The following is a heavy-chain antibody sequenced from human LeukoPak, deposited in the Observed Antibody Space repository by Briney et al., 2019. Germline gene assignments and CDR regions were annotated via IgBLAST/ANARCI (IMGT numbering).Heavy chain of an antibody. CDR2: ISYDGSNK. CDR1: GFTFSSYA. J-gene: IGHJ4*02. Sequence: PGRSLRLSCAASGFTFSSYAMHWVRQAPGKGLEWVAVISYDGSNKYYADSVKGRLTISRDNSKNTLYLQMNSLRSEDTAVYYCARDADSSSWYRGYFDYWGQGTLATVSS. D-gene: IGHD6-13*01. V-gene: IGHV3-30*04. CDR3: ARDADSSSWYRGYFDY.